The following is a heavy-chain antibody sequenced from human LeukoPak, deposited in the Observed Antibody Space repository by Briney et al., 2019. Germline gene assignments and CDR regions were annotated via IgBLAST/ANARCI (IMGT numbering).Heavy chain of an antibody. J-gene: IGHJ4*02. CDR3: AILCGSGSYSHFDY. CDR2: ISSNGGST. Sequence: GGSLRLSCAASGFTFSSYSMNWVRQAPGKGLEYVSAISSNGGSTYYANSVKGRFTISRDNSKNTLYLQMNSLRAEDTAVYYCAILCGSGSYSHFDYWGQGTLVTVSS. V-gene: IGHV3-64*01. D-gene: IGHD3-10*01. CDR1: GFTFSSYS.